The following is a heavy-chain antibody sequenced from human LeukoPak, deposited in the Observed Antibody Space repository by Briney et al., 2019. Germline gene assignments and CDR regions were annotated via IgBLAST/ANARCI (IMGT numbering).Heavy chain of an antibody. J-gene: IGHJ4*02. CDR3: ARVKSKSYGSGSSYFDY. Sequence: SETLSLTCTVSGDSLNSYYWSWIRQPPGKGLEWVGYIYYRGTTNYNPSLKSRVTISVDTSKNQSALKLSSVTAADTAVYYCARVKSKSYGSGSSYFDYWGQGTLVTVSS. D-gene: IGHD3-10*01. CDR2: IYYRGTT. V-gene: IGHV4-59*12. CDR1: GDSLNSYY.